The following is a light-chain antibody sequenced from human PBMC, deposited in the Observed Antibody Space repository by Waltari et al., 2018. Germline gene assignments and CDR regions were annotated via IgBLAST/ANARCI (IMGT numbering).Light chain of an antibody. CDR1: SSDVGGYDF. J-gene: IGLJ1*01. Sequence: QSAPTQPASVSGSPGQSITIPCTGTSSDVGGYDFVSWHQQYPGKAPKVMIYGVNKRPSGVSNRCSGSKSGNTASLIISGLQADDEADYYCSSYTTSGTLVFGTGTKVTVL. CDR3: SSYTTSGTLV. CDR2: GVN. V-gene: IGLV2-14*01.